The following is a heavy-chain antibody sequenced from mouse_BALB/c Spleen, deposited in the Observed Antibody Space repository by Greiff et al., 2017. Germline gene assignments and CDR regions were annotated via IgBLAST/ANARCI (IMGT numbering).Heavy chain of an antibody. CDR2: ISDGGSYT. CDR1: GFTFSDYY. V-gene: IGHV5-4*02. D-gene: IGHD2-3*01. J-gene: IGHJ3*01. Sequence: EVQGVESGGGLVKPGGSLKLSCAASGFTFSDYYMYWVRQTPEKRLEWVATISDGGSYTYYPDSVKGRFTISRDNAKNNLYLQMSSLKSEDTAMYYCARGEGYYVAWFAYWGQGTLVTVSA. CDR3: ARGEGYYVAWFAY.